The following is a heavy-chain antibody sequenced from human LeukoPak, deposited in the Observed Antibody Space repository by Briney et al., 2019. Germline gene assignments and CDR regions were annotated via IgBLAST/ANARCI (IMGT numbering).Heavy chain of an antibody. CDR1: GFTFSGSA. CDR2: IRNKANSYAT. D-gene: IGHD6-13*01. V-gene: IGHV3-73*01. J-gene: IGHJ6*03. CDR3: ARDLVDGQQLVLYYYYMDV. Sequence: GGSLRLSCAASGFTFSGSAMHWVRQASGKGLEWVGRIRNKANSYATTYAASVKGRFTISRDNAKNSLYLQMNSLRAEDTAVYYCARDLVDGQQLVLYYYYMDVWGKGTTVTISS.